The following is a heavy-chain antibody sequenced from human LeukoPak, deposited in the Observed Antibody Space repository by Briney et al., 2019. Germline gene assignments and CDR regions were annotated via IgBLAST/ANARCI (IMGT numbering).Heavy chain of an antibody. D-gene: IGHD3-22*01. J-gene: IGHJ4*02. CDR2: IIPIFGTA. Sequence: SVKVSCKASGGTFSSYAISWVRQAPGQGLEWMGGIIPIFGTANYAQKFQGRVTITADESTSTAYMELSSLRSEDTAVYYCARAGNFRHYYDSSGYYFDYWSQGTLVTVSS. CDR3: ARAGNFRHYYDSSGYYFDY. CDR1: GGTFSSYA. V-gene: IGHV1-69*13.